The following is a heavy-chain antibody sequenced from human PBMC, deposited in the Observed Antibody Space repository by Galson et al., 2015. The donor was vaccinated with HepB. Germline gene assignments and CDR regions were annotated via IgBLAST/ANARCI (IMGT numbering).Heavy chain of an antibody. V-gene: IGHV4-34*01. CDR3: ARRPFYRHYYGSGSYYGP. Sequence: ETLSLTCAVYGGSFSGYYWSWIRQPPGKGLEWIGEINHSGSTNYNPSLKSRVTISVDTSKNQFSLKLSSVTAADTAVYYCARRPFYRHYYGSGSYYGPWGQGTLVTVSS. CDR2: INHSGST. CDR1: GGSFSGYY. J-gene: IGHJ5*02. D-gene: IGHD3-10*01.